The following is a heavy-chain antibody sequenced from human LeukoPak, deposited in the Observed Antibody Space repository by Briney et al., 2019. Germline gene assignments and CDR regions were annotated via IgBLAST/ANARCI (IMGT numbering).Heavy chain of an antibody. CDR2: IYYSGST. J-gene: IGHJ5*02. V-gene: IGHV4-39*07. D-gene: IGHD3-3*01. CDR1: GGSISSSSYY. Sequence: SETLSLTCTVSGGSISSSSYYWGRIRQPPGKGLEWIGSIYYSGSTYYNPSLKSRVTISVDTSKNQFSLKLSSVTAADTAVYYCARDLPSLRFLEWFHWFDPWGQGTLVTVSS. CDR3: ARDLPSLRFLEWFHWFDP.